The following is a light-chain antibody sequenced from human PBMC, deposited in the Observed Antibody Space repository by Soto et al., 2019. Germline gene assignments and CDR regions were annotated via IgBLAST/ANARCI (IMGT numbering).Light chain of an antibody. CDR3: QSYDSSLSGFYV. CDR2: ANS. J-gene: IGLJ1*01. V-gene: IGLV1-40*01. Sequence: QSVLTQPPSVSGAPGQRVTISFPGGSSNNGAGYAVNWYQQLPGTVPKLLIYANSDRPSRVPDRFSGSKSGTSASLAITGLQAEDEADYYCQSYDSSLSGFYVFGTGTKVTVL. CDR1: SSNNGAGYA.